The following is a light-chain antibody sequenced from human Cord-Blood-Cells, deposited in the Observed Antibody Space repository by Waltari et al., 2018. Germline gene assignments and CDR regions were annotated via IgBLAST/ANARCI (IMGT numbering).Light chain of an antibody. Sequence: EIVLTQSPGTLSLSPGERATLSCRASQSVSSSYLAWYQQKPGQAPRLLLYGASSRASGIPVGFRGSGSGTDFTLTISRLEPEDFAVYYCQQYGSSPYTFGQRTKLEIK. V-gene: IGKV3-20*01. J-gene: IGKJ2*01. CDR3: QQYGSSPYT. CDR2: GAS. CDR1: QSVSSSY.